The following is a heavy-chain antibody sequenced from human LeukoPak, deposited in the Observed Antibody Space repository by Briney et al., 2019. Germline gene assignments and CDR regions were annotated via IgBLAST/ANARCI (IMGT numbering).Heavy chain of an antibody. Sequence: GGSLRLSCVASGFTFDDYGMSWVRQAPGKGLEWVSGINWNGGSTGYADSVKGRFTISRDNAKNSLYLQMNSLRVEDTALYFCARDWDTAMADPGGYWGQGTLVTVSS. D-gene: IGHD5-18*01. CDR1: GFTFDDYG. V-gene: IGHV3-20*04. J-gene: IGHJ4*02. CDR3: ARDWDTAMADPGGY. CDR2: INWNGGST.